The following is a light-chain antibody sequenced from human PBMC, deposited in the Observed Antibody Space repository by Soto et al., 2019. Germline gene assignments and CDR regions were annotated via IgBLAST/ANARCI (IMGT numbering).Light chain of an antibody. V-gene: IGKV3-20*01. J-gene: IGKJ4*01. CDR2: GVS. Sequence: EIVLTQSPGTLSLSPGERATLSCRASQSVSSGFLAWYQQKPGQAPSLLIYGVSSKATGIPDRFSGSGSGTDFTLTISRLEPEDFAVYYCQQYASSMVTFGGGTKVEI. CDR3: QQYASSMVT. CDR1: QSVSSGF.